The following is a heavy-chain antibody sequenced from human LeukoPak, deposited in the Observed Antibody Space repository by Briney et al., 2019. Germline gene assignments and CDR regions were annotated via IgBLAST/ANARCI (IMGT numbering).Heavy chain of an antibody. V-gene: IGHV1-18*01. CDR1: GYTFIDYG. J-gene: IGHJ4*02. D-gene: IGHD3-10*01. Sequence: ASVKVSCKTSGYTFIDYGISWVRQAPGQALEWVGWIGVNGGKADYAPKFQDRVTLTRDTATSTVYMDLRSLRSDDTAVYYCARDVVLSPKSISRWFGDRSAAGYWGQGTLVIVSS. CDR2: IGVNGGKA. CDR3: ARDVVLSPKSISRWFGDRSAAGY.